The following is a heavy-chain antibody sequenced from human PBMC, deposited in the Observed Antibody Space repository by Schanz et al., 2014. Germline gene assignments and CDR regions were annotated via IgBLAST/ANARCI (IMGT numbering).Heavy chain of an antibody. J-gene: IGHJ4*02. Sequence: QVQLVQSGAEVKKPGASVKVSCKASGYTFTSYDINWVRQATGQGLEWMGWMNSKTGNTGYAQRFQGRVTMTRNTSITTAYWEVSSLRSGDTAVYYCTKGRTFRRWGQGTLVTVSS. CDR2: MNSKTGNT. CDR1: GYTFTSYD. D-gene: IGHD3-16*01. CDR3: TKGRTFRR. V-gene: IGHV1-8*01.